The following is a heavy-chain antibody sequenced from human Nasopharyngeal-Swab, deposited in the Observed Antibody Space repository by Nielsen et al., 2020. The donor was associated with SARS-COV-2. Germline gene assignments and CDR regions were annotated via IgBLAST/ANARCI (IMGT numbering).Heavy chain of an antibody. CDR2: IYYSGST. V-gene: IGHV4-39*01. CDR1: GGSISSSSYY. J-gene: IGHJ4*02. Sequence: SETLSLTCTVSGGSISSSSYYWGWIRQPPGKGLEWIGSIYYSGSTYYNPSLKSRVTISVDTSKNQFSLKLSSVTAADTAVYYCATTRDNWNYATFDYWGQGTLVIVSS. CDR3: ATTRDNWNYATFDY. D-gene: IGHD1-7*01.